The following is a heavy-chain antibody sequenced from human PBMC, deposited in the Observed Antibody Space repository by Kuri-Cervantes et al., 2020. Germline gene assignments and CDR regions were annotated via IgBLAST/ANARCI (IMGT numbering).Heavy chain of an antibody. D-gene: IGHD4-17*01. J-gene: IGHJ2*01. Sequence: SQTLSLTCAVSGGSISSGGYSWSWIRQPPGKGLEWIGYIYHSGSTYYNPSLKSRVTISVDRSKNQFSLKLSSVTAADTAVYYCARGMMTTVTTSNWYFDLWGRGTLVTVSS. V-gene: IGHV4-30-2*01. CDR1: GGSISSGGYS. CDR3: ARGMMTTVTTSNWYFDL. CDR2: IYHSGST.